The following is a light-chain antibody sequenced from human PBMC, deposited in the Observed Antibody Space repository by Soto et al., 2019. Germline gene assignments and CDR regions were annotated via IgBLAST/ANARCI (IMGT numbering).Light chain of an antibody. CDR3: PQYNNWPWP. J-gene: IGKJ1*01. V-gene: IGKV3-15*01. Sequence: EIVMSQSRAALSVSPGERATLSCRASQSVSSNLAWYQQKPGQAPRLLIYGASTRATGIPARFSGSGSGTEFTLTISSLQSEDFAVYYCPQYNNWPWPFGQGSK. CDR1: QSVSSN. CDR2: GAS.